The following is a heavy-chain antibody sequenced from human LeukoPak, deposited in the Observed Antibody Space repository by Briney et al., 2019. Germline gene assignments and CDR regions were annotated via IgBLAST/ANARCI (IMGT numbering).Heavy chain of an antibody. CDR3: AKDTVVVAATPNWFDP. J-gene: IGHJ5*02. CDR1: GFTFSSYS. CDR2: ISSSSSYI. V-gene: IGHV3-21*01. Sequence: GGSLRLSCAASGFTFSSYSMNWVRQAPGKGLEWVSSISSSSSYIYYADSVKGRFTISRDNSKNTLYLQMNSLRAEDTAVYYCAKDTVVVAATPNWFDPWGQGTLVTVSS. D-gene: IGHD2-15*01.